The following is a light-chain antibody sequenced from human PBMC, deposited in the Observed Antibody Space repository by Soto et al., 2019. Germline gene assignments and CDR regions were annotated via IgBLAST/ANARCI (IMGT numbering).Light chain of an antibody. J-gene: IGLJ2*01. Sequence: QSVLTQPPSVSGAPGQRVTISCTGSSYNIGAGYGVHWYQQLPGTAPKLLISDNNNRPSGVSDRFSGSKSGTSASLAITALQAEDEADYYCQSYDNSLSGWVFGGGTQLTVL. CDR1: SYNIGAGYG. CDR2: DNN. CDR3: QSYDNSLSGWV. V-gene: IGLV1-40*01.